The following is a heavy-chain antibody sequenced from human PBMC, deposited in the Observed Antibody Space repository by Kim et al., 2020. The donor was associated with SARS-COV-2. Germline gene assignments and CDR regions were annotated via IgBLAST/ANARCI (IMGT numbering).Heavy chain of an antibody. CDR2: ITQDGGEK. D-gene: IGHD3-10*01. CDR3: RGAPAGHD. J-gene: IGHJ4*02. Sequence: GGSLRLSCAASGFTFSSYWMTWVRQGLGKGLEWVGNITQDGGEKYYMDSVKGRFTISRDNAKNSLYLQMNTLRAEDTAVGEWRGAPAGHDGGQGTLVTVSS. CDR1: GFTFSSYW. V-gene: IGHV3-7*01.